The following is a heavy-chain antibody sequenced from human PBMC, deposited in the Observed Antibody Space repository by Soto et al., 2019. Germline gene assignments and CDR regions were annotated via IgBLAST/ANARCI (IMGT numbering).Heavy chain of an antibody. J-gene: IGHJ6*02. CDR3: ARHLYSRHYVPLCFSF. D-gene: IGHD3-10*02. CDR1: GFTFSSHA. V-gene: IGHV3-23*01. Sequence: GGSLRLSCGSSGFTFSSHALSWVRQAPGKGLEWVSAIGASDGRPYYADSVKGRFAISRDNSKNTLFLQMSSLRAEDPAVYYCARHLYSRHYVPLCFSFWGPGSSVIVSS. CDR2: IGASDGRP.